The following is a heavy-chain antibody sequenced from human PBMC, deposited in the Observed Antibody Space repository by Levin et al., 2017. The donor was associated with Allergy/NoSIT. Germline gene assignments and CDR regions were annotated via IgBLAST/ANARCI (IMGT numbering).Heavy chain of an antibody. V-gene: IGHV4-59*08. J-gene: IGHJ3*02. Sequence: GSLRLSCTVSGGSISSYFWSWIRQPPGKGLEWIGYIYYGGSSNYNPSLKSRVTISVDTSKNQFSLKLRSVTAADTAVYYCARTGYCSSTSCYKAGDPFDIWGQGTMVTVSS. CDR3: ARTGYCSSTSCYKAGDPFDI. D-gene: IGHD2-2*02. CDR2: IYYGGSS. CDR1: GGSISSYF.